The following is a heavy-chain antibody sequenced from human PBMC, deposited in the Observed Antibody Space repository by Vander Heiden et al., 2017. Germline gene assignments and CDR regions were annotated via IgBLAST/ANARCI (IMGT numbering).Heavy chain of an antibody. Sequence: AQLLDSGGDIVQPGGSLRLSCAASGFTFSSFVMSWVRQAPGKGLEWVSSVSADGGTTYYADSVKGRFTISRDNSKNRLYLDVNSLGAEDTAVYFAASGSYYGMDVWGRGTTVSVSS. J-gene: IGHJ6*02. D-gene: IGHD5-12*01. CDR1: GFTFSSFV. CDR2: VSADGGTT. V-gene: IGHV3-23*01. CDR3: ASGSYYGMDV.